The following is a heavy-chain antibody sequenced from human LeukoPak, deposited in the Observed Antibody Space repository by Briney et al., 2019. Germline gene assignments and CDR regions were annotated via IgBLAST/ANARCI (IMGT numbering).Heavy chain of an antibody. CDR1: GFTFSSFW. V-gene: IGHV3-7*01. D-gene: IGHD1-26*01. CDR3: AKSGTYFDFDY. CDR2: IKQDGSEK. Sequence: GGSLRLSCAASGFTFSSFWMSWVRQAPGKGLEGVANIKQDGSEKYYLDSVKGRFTISRDNAKKSLYLQMNSLSPEDTAVYYCAKSGTYFDFDYWGQGALVTVSS. J-gene: IGHJ4*02.